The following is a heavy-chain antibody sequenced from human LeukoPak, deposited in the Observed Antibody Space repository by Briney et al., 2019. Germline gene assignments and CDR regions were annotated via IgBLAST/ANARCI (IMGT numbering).Heavy chain of an antibody. J-gene: IGHJ4*02. D-gene: IGHD2-2*01. V-gene: IGHV3-21*01. CDR2: ISSSCSFL. CDR3: ASRGGYCSSTSCQGYYFDY. CDR1: RFTFSSYS. Sequence: GGSLRLSCAASRFTFSSYSMNWVRQAPGKVLEWVFSISSSCSFLYYSFSVRVRFTISRDNAKNSLYLQMNSLRAEDTAVYYCASRGGYCSSTSCQGYYFDYWGQGTLVTVSS.